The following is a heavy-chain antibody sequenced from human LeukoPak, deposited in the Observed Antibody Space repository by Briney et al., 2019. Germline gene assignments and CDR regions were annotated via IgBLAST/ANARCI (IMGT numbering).Heavy chain of an antibody. CDR1: GYTFTGYY. CDR2: INPNSGDR. Sequence: ASVKVSCKASGYTFTGYYIHWVGQAPGQGLEWMGRINPNSGDRNYAQKFQGRVTMTRDTSISAAYMELSSLRSDDTAVYYCARGAAVGQTRDYWGQGTLVTVSS. J-gene: IGHJ4*02. D-gene: IGHD6-13*01. V-gene: IGHV1-2*06. CDR3: ARGAAVGQTRDY.